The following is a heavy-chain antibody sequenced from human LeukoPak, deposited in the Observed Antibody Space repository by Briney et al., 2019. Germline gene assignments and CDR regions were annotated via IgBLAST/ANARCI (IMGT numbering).Heavy chain of an antibody. CDR2: ISSSSSYI. V-gene: IGHV3-21*01. D-gene: IGHD3-10*01. J-gene: IGHJ1*01. CDR3: ASPPLYYYGSGSPENFQH. CDR1: GFTVSSNY. Sequence: GGSLRLSCAASGFTVSSNYMSWVRQAPGKGLEWVSSISSSSSYIYYADSVKGRFTISRDNAKNSLYLQMNSLRAEDTAVYYCASPPLYYYGSGSPENFQHWGQGTLVTVSS.